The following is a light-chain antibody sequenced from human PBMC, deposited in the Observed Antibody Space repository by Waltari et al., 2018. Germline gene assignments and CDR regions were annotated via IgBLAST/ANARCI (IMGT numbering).Light chain of an antibody. CDR2: AAS. Sequence: DIQMTQSPSSLSASVGDRVTITCRASQRISNFLNWYQQKPGKAPKLLIYAASSLQSGVTSRFSGSGSGTDFTLTISSLQPDDFATYYCQQSNSNPQTFGQGTKVETK. CDR1: QRISNF. V-gene: IGKV1-39*01. J-gene: IGKJ1*01. CDR3: QQSNSNPQT.